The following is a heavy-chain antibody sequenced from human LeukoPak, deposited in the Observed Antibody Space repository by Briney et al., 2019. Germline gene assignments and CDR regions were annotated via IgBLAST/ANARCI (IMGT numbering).Heavy chain of an antibody. CDR3: AREAPGGSGWTYFDY. CDR1: GGSVSGHY. V-gene: IGHV4-59*02. CDR2: IYASGSA. J-gene: IGHJ4*02. D-gene: IGHD6-19*01. Sequence: PSETLSLTCAVSGGSVSGHYWDWIRQPPGKGLEWIGYIYASGSANYHPSLKSRVTISLDTSQNLVSLGLTSVTADDTAVYYCAREAPGGSGWTYFDYWGQGSLVTVSS.